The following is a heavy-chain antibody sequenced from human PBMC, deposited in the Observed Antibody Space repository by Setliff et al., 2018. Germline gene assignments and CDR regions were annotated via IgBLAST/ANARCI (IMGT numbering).Heavy chain of an antibody. J-gene: IGHJ6*03. CDR3: AREQWLDPPGYYYMDV. Sequence: SETLSLTCTVSGGSISSSSYYWGWIRQPPGKGLEWIGSIYYSGSSYHNPSLKSRVTISVDVSKNQFSLKLSSVTAADTAVYYCAREQWLDPPGYYYMDVWAKGTTVTVSS. CDR2: IYYSGSS. V-gene: IGHV4-39*07. D-gene: IGHD6-19*01. CDR1: GGSISSSSYY.